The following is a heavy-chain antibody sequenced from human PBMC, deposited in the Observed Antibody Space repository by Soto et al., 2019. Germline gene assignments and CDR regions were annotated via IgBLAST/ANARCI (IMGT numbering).Heavy chain of an antibody. CDR2: INPNSGGT. Sequence: ASVEVSCRASGYTFTGYYMHWVRQAPGQGLEWMGWINPNSGGTNYTQKFQGRVTMTRDTSISTAYMELNSVTPEDTAVYYCARSEEDSDYYYYGMDVWGQGTTVTVSS. D-gene: IGHD2-15*01. CDR1: GYTFTGYY. J-gene: IGHJ6*02. V-gene: IGHV1-2*02. CDR3: ARSEEDSDYYYYGMDV.